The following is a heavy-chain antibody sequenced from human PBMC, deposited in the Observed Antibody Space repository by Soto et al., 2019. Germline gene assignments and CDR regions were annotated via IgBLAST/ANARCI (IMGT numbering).Heavy chain of an antibody. J-gene: IGHJ3*02. V-gene: IGHV1-18*01. CDR2: ISAYNGNT. Sequence: ASVKVSCKASGYTFIRYSISWVRQAPGQGLEWMGWISAYNGNTSYAQKLQGRVTMTTDTSTSTAYMELRSLRSDDTAVYYCARRGTTVVTRDGFDIWGQGTMVTVPS. CDR3: ARRGTTVVTRDGFDI. D-gene: IGHD4-17*01. CDR1: GYTFIRYS.